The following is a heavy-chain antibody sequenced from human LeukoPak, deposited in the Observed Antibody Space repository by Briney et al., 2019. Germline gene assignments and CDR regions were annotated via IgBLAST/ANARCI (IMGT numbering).Heavy chain of an antibody. CDR2: IYYSGST. J-gene: IGHJ4*02. CDR3: ARGPVRYCSSTSCSRNFDY. D-gene: IGHD2-2*01. Sequence: SETLSLTCTVSGGSISSGDYYWSWIRQPPGKGLEWIGYIYYSGSTYYNPSLKSRVTISVDTSKNQFSLKLSSVTAADTAVYYCARGPVRYCSSTSCSRNFDYWGQGTLVTVSS. CDR1: GGSISSGDYY. V-gene: IGHV4-30-4*01.